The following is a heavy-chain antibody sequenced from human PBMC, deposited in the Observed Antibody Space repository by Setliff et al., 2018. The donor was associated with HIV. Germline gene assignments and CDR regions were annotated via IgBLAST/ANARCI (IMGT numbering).Heavy chain of an antibody. CDR3: ARGLSIFGVATPGFYSFMDV. J-gene: IGHJ6*03. Sequence: PSETLSLTCAVYNGSFSNYYWTWIRQPPGKRLEWIGSIYYSGSTNYNPSPKSRVTISVDTSKKQFSLKLNSVTAADTAVYYCARGLSIFGVATPGFYSFMDVWGKGTTVTVSS. V-gene: IGHV4-59*01. D-gene: IGHD3-3*01. CDR2: IYYSGST. CDR1: NGSFSNYY.